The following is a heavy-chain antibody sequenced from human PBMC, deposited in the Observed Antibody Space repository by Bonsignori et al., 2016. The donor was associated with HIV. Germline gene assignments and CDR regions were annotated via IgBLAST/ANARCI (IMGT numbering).Heavy chain of an antibody. CDR3: ARPNCGGDCYMAHAFDI. D-gene: IGHD2-21*01. J-gene: IGHJ3*02. V-gene: IGHV5-51*01. CDR2: IYPGDSDT. Sequence: VRQMPGKGLEWMGIIYPGDSDTRYSPSFQGQVTISADKSISTAYLQWSSLKASDTAMYYCARPNCGGDCYMAHAFDIWGQGTMVTVSS.